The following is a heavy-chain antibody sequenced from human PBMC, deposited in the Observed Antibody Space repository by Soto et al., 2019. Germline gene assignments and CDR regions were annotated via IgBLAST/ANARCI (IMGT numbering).Heavy chain of an antibody. Sequence: SVKVSFRASWYTFTSDYMHWVRQAPGQGLEWMGIINPSGGSTSYAQKFQGRVTMTRDTSTSTVYMELSSLRSEDTAVYYCARETRSDYVYFDYWGQGTLVTVSS. CDR2: INPSGGST. J-gene: IGHJ4*02. V-gene: IGHV1-46*01. CDR3: ARETRSDYVYFDY. CDR1: WYTFTSDY. D-gene: IGHD4-17*01.